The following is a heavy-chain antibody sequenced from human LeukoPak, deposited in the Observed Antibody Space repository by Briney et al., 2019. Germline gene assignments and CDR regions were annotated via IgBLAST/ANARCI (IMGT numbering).Heavy chain of an antibody. Sequence: GGSLRLSGAGSGFPFSNYPMSGVRQAPAKGLEWVSTINSGGGSTFYADSVQGRFTISRDNSKNTLYLQMHNLRAEATAVYYCANIRLPPGRPRGGRDWFDPWGQGTLVTVSS. V-gene: IGHV3-23*01. CDR3: ANIRLPPGRPRGGRDWFDP. J-gene: IGHJ5*02. D-gene: IGHD3-16*01. CDR1: GFPFSNYP. CDR2: INSGGGST.